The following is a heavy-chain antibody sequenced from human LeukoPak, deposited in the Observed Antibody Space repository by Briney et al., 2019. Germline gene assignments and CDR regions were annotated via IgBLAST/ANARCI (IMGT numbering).Heavy chain of an antibody. Sequence: GGSLRLSCAASGFTFSSYSMNWFRQAPGKGLEWVSSISSSSSYIYYADSVKGRFTISRDNAKNSLYLQMNSLRAEDTAVYYCARATTADGDFDYWGQGTLVTVSS. CDR3: ARATTADGDFDY. CDR2: ISSSSSYI. D-gene: IGHD2-21*02. V-gene: IGHV3-21*01. CDR1: GFTFSSYS. J-gene: IGHJ4*02.